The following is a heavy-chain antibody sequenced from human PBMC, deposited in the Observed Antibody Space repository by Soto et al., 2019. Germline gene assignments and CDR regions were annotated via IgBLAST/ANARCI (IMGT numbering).Heavy chain of an antibody. CDR1: GGSISSSSYY. Sequence: SETLSLTCTVSGGSISSSSYYWGWIRQPPGKGLEWIGSIYYSGSTYYNPSLKSRVTISVDTSKNQFSLKLSSVTAADTAVYYCARHYYGSGSYYNDPGYFDYWGQGTLVTVSS. D-gene: IGHD3-10*01. J-gene: IGHJ4*02. CDR2: IYYSGST. CDR3: ARHYYGSGSYYNDPGYFDY. V-gene: IGHV4-39*01.